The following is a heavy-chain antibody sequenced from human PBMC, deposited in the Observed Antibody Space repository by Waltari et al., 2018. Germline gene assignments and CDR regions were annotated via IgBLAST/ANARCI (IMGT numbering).Heavy chain of an antibody. V-gene: IGHV4-38-2*02. J-gene: IGHJ3*02. Sequence: QVQLQESGPGLVKPSETLSLTCAVSGYSISSGYYWGWIRQPPGKGLQWIGSIYHSGSTYYNPSIKSRVTISVDTSKNQFSLKLSSVTAADTAVYYCAREGSSNDIWGQGTMVTVSS. CDR3: AREGSSNDI. CDR1: GYSISSGYY. CDR2: IYHSGST. D-gene: IGHD3-10*01.